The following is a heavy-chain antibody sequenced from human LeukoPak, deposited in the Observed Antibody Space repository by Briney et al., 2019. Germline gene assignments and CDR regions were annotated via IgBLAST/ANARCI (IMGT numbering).Heavy chain of an antibody. CDR3: ARDRKTGTLNWFDP. CDR1: GFTFSSYS. J-gene: IGHJ5*02. V-gene: IGHV3-21*01. D-gene: IGHD1-1*01. CDR2: ISSTSSYI. Sequence: GGSLRLSCAASGFTFSSYSMNWVRQAPGKGLEWVSSISSTSSYIYYADSVKGRFTISRDNAKNSLYLQMNSLRAEDTAVYYWARDRKTGTLNWFDPWGQGTLVTVSS.